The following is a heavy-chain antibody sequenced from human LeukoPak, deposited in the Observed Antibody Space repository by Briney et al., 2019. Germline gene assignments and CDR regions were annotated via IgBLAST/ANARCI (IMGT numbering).Heavy chain of an antibody. CDR2: ISGSGGST. V-gene: IGHV3-23*01. CDR1: GFTFSSYA. D-gene: IGHD3-9*01. J-gene: IGHJ4*02. Sequence: GGSLRLSCAASGFTFSSYAMSWVRQAPGKGLEWVSGISGSGGSTYYADPVKGRFTISRDNSKNTLYLQMNSLRTEDTAVYYCAKAEGYDILTGLDYWGQGTLVTVSS. CDR3: AKAEGYDILTGLDY.